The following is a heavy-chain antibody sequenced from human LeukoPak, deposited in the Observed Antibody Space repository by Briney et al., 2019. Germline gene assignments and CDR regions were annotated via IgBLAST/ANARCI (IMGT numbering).Heavy chain of an antibody. CDR1: GYTFTSYD. Sequence: GASVKVSCKASGYTFTSYDINWVRQATGQGLEWMGWMNPNSGNTGYAQKFQGRVTMTRNTSISTAYMELSSLRSEDTAVYYCARVSKRDTAVDYWGQGTLVTVSS. CDR2: MNPNSGNT. J-gene: IGHJ4*02. D-gene: IGHD5-18*01. CDR3: ARVSKRDTAVDY. V-gene: IGHV1-8*01.